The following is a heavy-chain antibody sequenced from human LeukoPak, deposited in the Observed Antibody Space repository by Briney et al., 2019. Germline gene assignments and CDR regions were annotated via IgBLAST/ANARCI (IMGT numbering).Heavy chain of an antibody. V-gene: IGHV4-34*01. CDR2: INHSGST. Sequence: SETLSLTCAVYGGSFSGYYWGWIRQPPGKGLEWIGEINHSGSTNYNPSLKSRVTISVDTSKNQFSLKLSSVTAADTAVYYCARGDIVVVPAAHYYYYYMDVWGKGTTVTVSS. CDR1: GGSFSGYY. D-gene: IGHD2-2*01. J-gene: IGHJ6*03. CDR3: ARGDIVVVPAAHYYYYYMDV.